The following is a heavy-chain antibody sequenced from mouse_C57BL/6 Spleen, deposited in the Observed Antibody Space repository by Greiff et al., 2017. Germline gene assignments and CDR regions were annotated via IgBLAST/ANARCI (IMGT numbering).Heavy chain of an antibody. J-gene: IGHJ1*03. CDR2: IDPSDSYT. CDR1: GYTFTSYW. V-gene: IGHV1-69*01. Sequence: QVQLQQPGAELVMPGASVKLSCKASGYTFTSYWMHWVKQRPGQGLEWIGEIDPSDSYTNYNQKFKGKSTLTVDKSSSTAYMQLSSLTSDDSAVYYCARLGDSNWYFDVWGTGTTVTVSS. D-gene: IGHD2-5*01. CDR3: ARLGDSNWYFDV.